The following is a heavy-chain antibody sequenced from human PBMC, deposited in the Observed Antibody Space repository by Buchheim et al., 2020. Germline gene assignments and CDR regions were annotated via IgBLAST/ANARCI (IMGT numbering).Heavy chain of an antibody. J-gene: IGHJ4*02. CDR2: ISSGSRTI. CDR1: GFSFNTYE. D-gene: IGHD3-16*01. V-gene: IGHV3-48*03. CDR3: VRDRFGPPHSLDH. Sequence: EVQLVESGGGLVQPGGSLRLSCAASGFSFNTYEMNWVRQAPGKGLEWVSNISSGSRTIYIADSVKGRFTISRDNAKNSLYLQMNSLRAEDMAVYFCVRDRFGPPHSLDHWGQGTL.